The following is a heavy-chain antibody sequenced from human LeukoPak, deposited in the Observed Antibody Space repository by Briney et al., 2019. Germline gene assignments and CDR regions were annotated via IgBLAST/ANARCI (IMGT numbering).Heavy chain of an antibody. V-gene: IGHV4-4*07. CDR2: IYTSGST. D-gene: IGHD2-15*01. J-gene: IGHJ4*02. CDR1: GGSISSYY. CDR3: ARSSGCSGGSRYTRWEDY. Sequence: SETLSLTCTVSGGSISSYYWSWIRQPAGKGLEWIGRIYTSGSTNYNPSLKSRLTISVDTSKSQFSLKLSSVTAADTAVYYCARSSGCSGGSRYTRWEDYWGQGTLVTVSS.